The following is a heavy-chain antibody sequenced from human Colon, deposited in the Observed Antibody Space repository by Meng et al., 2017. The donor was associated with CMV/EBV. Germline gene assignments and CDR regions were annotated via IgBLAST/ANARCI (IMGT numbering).Heavy chain of an antibody. D-gene: IGHD6-19*01. CDR2: IRSKAHNYAT. CDR3: SRPTAVAGSATDY. J-gene: IGHJ4*02. V-gene: IGHV3-73*01. CDR1: GFKFRESA. Sequence: GGSLRLSCAASGFKFRESAMYWVRQASGKGLEWVGRIRSKAHNYATTYVESVEGRFTISRDDSKNMLYLEMNSLTTDDTAVYYCSRPTAVAGSATDYWGQGTLVTVSS.